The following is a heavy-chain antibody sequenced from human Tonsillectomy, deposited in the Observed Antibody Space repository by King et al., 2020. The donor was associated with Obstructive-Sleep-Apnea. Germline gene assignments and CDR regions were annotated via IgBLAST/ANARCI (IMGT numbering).Heavy chain of an antibody. D-gene: IGHD3-16*01. CDR3: SRVMDDYVWGSYYY. CDR2: IRIKAYGVTT. V-gene: IGHV3-49*03. CDR1: VFTFGDYG. J-gene: IGHJ4*02. Sequence: VQLVESGGGLVQPGRSLRLSCTASVFTFGDYGMSWFRQAPGKGVEWVGFIRIKAYGVTTEYAASVKGRFTISRDDSKSIAYLQMNSLKTEDTGMYYCSRVMDDYVWGSYYYWGQGTLVTVSS.